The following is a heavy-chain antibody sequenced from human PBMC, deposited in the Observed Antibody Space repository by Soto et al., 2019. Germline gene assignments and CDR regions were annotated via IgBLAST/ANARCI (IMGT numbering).Heavy chain of an antibody. D-gene: IGHD3-22*01. J-gene: IGHJ4*02. Sequence: QVQLVQSGADVKKPGSSVKVSCKASGGTFSSYAISWVRQAPGQGLEWVGGIIPRFGTANYAQKFQGRVMITADESTSTAYMERSSLRSEDTAMYYCAKVKYDSSGYYRNFDYWGQGTLVTVSS. CDR3: AKVKYDSSGYYRNFDY. V-gene: IGHV1-69*01. CDR2: IIPRFGTA. CDR1: GGTFSSYA.